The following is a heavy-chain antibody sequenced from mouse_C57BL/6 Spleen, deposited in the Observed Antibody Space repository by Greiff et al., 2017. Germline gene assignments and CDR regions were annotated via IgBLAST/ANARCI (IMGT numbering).Heavy chain of an antibody. V-gene: IGHV1-82*01. Sequence: VQLQQSGPELVKPGASVKISCKASGYAFSSSWMNWVKQRPGKGLEWIGRIYPGDGDTNYNGKFKGKATLTADKSSSTAYMQLSSLTSEDSAVYFCARSYSNYGGGYFDYWGQGTTLTVSS. J-gene: IGHJ2*01. CDR3: ARSYSNYGGGYFDY. CDR1: GYAFSSSW. CDR2: IYPGDGDT. D-gene: IGHD2-5*01.